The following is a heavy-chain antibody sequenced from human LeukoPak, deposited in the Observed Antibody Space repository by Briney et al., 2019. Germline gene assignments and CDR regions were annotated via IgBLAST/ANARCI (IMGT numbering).Heavy chain of an antibody. CDR1: GFTFSTYW. J-gene: IGHJ4*02. Sequence: GGSLRLACAASGFTFSTYWMHWVRQAPGKGLVWVSRINTDGSDITYADSVKGRFTISRDNTRNTLYLQMNSLRAGDTAVYYCARDSPWLPDPYWGQGTLVTVSS. CDR2: INTDGSDI. D-gene: IGHD5-24*01. CDR3: ARDSPWLPDPY. V-gene: IGHV3-74*03.